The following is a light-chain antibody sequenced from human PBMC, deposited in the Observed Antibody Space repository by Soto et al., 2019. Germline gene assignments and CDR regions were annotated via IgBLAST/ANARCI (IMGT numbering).Light chain of an antibody. CDR2: GAS. CDR3: QHYGSTPLFA. Sequence: EIVLTQSPGPLSLSPGERATLSCRASQSVSSSSLAWYQQKPGQAPRLLIYGASTRATGIPDRFSGSGSGTDFTLTISRLEPEDFAVYYCQHYGSTPLFAFGPGTKVDIK. CDR1: QSVSSSS. J-gene: IGKJ3*01. V-gene: IGKV3-20*01.